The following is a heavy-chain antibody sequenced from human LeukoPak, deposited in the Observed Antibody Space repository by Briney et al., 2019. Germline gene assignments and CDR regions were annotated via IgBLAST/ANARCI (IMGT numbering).Heavy chain of an antibody. Sequence: SETLSLTCAVYGGSFSGYYWSWIRQPPGKGLEWIGEINRSGSTNYNPSLKSRVTISVDTSKNQFSLKLSSVTAADTAVYYCARRYPGAFDIWGQGTMVTVSS. J-gene: IGHJ3*02. CDR1: GGSFSGYY. CDR2: INRSGST. D-gene: IGHD1-1*01. V-gene: IGHV4-34*01. CDR3: ARRYPGAFDI.